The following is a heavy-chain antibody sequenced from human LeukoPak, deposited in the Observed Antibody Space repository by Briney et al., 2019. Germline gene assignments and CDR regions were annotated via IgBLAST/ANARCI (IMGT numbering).Heavy chain of an antibody. Sequence: GLLRLSCAASGFTFSSYAMYWVRQAPGKGLEWVAGIFGSGGSTHYADSVKGRFTISRDNSKNTVSLQMNSLRAEGTAVYYCAKTTTGYSSGRFPGWPVDYWGQGTLVTVSS. CDR3: AKTTTGYSSGRFPGWPVDY. D-gene: IGHD6-19*01. CDR2: IFGSGGST. CDR1: GFTFSSYA. J-gene: IGHJ4*02. V-gene: IGHV3-23*01.